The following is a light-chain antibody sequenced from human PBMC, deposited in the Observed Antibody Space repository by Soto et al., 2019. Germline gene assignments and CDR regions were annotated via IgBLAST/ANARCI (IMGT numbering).Light chain of an antibody. V-gene: IGKV1-39*01. CDR2: AAS. Sequence: DVQLTQSPSSLSASLLERVPIXCRASQRVNNYLNWYQHKPGKAPKLLIHAASSLQTGVPPRFGGSGSGTDFILTISSLQPEDFATYYCQQSYSTPRDFGQGTRLEIK. CDR1: QRVNNY. CDR3: QQSYSTPRD. J-gene: IGKJ5*01.